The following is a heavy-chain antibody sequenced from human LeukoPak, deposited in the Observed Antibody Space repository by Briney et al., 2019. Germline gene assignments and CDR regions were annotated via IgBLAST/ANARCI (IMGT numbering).Heavy chain of an antibody. V-gene: IGHV4-59*08. J-gene: IGHJ3*02. CDR1: GGXISSYY. CDR3: ARRNILTEGEAFDI. D-gene: IGHD3-9*01. CDR2: IYNSRST. Sequence: PSETLSLTCTVSGGXISSYYCTWIRQPPGKGLEWIGYIYNSRSTNYNPSLKSRVTISVGTSENQFSLKLNSVTAADTAVYYCARRNILTEGEAFDIWGQGTMVTVSS.